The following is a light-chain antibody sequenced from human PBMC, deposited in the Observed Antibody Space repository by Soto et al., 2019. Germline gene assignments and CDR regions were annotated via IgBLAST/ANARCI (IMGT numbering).Light chain of an antibody. V-gene: IGKV1-27*01. J-gene: IGKJ1*01. CDR3: QKYNSAPPT. Sequence: DIQMTQSPSSLSAYVGDRVTITCRARQGISNYLAWYQQKPGKVPKLLIYAASTLQSGDPSRFSGSASGTDFTLTISSLQPEDVATYYCQKYNSAPPTFGQGTKVDIK. CDR2: AAS. CDR1: QGISNY.